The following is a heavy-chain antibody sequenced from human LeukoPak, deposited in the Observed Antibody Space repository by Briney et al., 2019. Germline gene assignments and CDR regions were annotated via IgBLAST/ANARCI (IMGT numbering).Heavy chain of an antibody. D-gene: IGHD3-10*01. CDR3: AKDYAYYYGSGIGGFDY. J-gene: IGHJ4*02. CDR1: GFTFSSYA. V-gene: IGHV3-23*01. Sequence: PGGSPRLSCAASGFTFSSYAMSWVRQAPGKGLERVSAISGSGATTYYADSVKGRFTISRDKSNNTLYLQMNSLRAEDTAVYYCAKDYAYYYGSGIGGFDYWGQGTLVTVSS. CDR2: ISGSGATT.